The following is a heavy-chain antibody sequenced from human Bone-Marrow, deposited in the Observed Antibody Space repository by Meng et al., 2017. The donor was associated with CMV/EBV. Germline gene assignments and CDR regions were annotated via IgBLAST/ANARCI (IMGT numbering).Heavy chain of an antibody. J-gene: IGHJ6*02. V-gene: IGHV1-2*02. CDR2: INPNSGGT. CDR3: ATISKGYHYYGMDV. CDR1: GYTFTGYY. D-gene: IGHD3-9*01. Sequence: ASVKVSCKASGYTFTGYYMHWVRQAPGQGLEWMGWINPNSGGTNYAQKFQGRVTMTRDTSISTAYMELSRLRSDDTAVYYCATISKGYHYYGMDVWGQGTTVTVSS.